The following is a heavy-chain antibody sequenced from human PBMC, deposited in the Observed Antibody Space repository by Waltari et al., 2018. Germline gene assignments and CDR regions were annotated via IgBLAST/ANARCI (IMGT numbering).Heavy chain of an antibody. D-gene: IGHD3-9*01. CDR3: ARLGYDILTGPSAFDY. CDR2: IYPGDSDT. CDR1: GYSFTSYW. J-gene: IGHJ4*02. Sequence: VQLVQSGAEVKKPGESLKISCKGSGYSFTSYWIGWVRQMPGKGLEWMGIIYPGDSDTRYSPSFQGQVTISADKSISTAYLQWSSLKASDTAMYYCARLGYDILTGPSAFDYWGQGTLVTVSS. V-gene: IGHV5-51*03.